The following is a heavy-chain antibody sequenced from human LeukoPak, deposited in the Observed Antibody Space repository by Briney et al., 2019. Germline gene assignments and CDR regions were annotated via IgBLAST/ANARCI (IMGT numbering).Heavy chain of an antibody. V-gene: IGHV3-74*01. D-gene: IGHD3-9*01. J-gene: IGHJ5*02. CDR1: GXTFSSYW. Sequence: GGSLRLSCAASGXTFSSYWMHWVRQAPGKGLVWVSRINSDGRSTSYADFVKGRFTISRDNAKNTLYLQMNSLRAEDTAVYYCARDSGRYQNWFDPWGQGTLVTVSS. CDR2: INSDGRST. CDR3: ARDSGRYQNWFDP.